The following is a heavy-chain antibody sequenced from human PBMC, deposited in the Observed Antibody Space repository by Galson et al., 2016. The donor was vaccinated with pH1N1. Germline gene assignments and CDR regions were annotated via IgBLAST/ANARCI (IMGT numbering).Heavy chain of an antibody. Sequence: SLRLSCAASGFSVSSNYMSWVRQAPGKGLEWVSFIYSGGATKYADSVKGRFTISRDNSKNTVYLQMNSLRADDTAVYFCARHLTSADYFGMDVWGQGTTVIVSS. D-gene: IGHD1-14*01. CDR1: GFSVSSNY. V-gene: IGHV3-53*01. CDR2: IYSGGAT. CDR3: ARHLTSADYFGMDV. J-gene: IGHJ6*02.